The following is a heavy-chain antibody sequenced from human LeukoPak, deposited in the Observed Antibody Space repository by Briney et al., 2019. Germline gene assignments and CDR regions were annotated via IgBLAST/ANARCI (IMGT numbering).Heavy chain of an antibody. J-gene: IGHJ3*02. CDR2: IYTSGST. V-gene: IGHV4-61*09. CDR1: GGSISSGSYY. Sequence: SETLSLTCTVSGGSISSGSYYWSWIRQPAGKGLEWIGHIYTSGSTNYNPSLKSRVTISVDTSKNQFSLKLSSVTAADTAVYYCARHLYYYDSSGYRDAFDIWGQGTMVTVSS. D-gene: IGHD3-22*01. CDR3: ARHLYYYDSSGYRDAFDI.